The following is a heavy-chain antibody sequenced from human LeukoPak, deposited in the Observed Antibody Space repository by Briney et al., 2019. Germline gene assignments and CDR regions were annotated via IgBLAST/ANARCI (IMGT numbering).Heavy chain of an antibody. J-gene: IGHJ5*02. V-gene: IGHV3-23*01. CDR2: ITGNGANT. Sequence: GGSLRLSCAASGFTFSSYGMSWVRQAPGKGLEWVSAITGNGANTFYADSVKGRFTISRDNSKNTMYLQTNSLRAEDTALYYCAKDRSGSYPNWFDPWGQGTLVTVSS. D-gene: IGHD3-10*01. CDR1: GFTFSSYG. CDR3: AKDRSGSYPNWFDP.